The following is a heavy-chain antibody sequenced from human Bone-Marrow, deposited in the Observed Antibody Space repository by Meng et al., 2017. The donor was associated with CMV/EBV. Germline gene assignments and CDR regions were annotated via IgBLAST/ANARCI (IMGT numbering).Heavy chain of an antibody. J-gene: IGHJ6*02. CDR1: GDSVSSDTAA. V-gene: IGHV6-1*01. Sequence: LRLSCAISGDSVSSDTAAWSWIRQSPSRGLEWLGRTYYRSKWYNDYALSVKSRITINPDTSKNQFSLRLISVTPEDTALYYCARVKYNTSSNFGMDVWGQGTTVTGSS. CDR3: ARVKYNTSSNFGMDV. D-gene: IGHD6-6*01. CDR2: TYYRSKWYN.